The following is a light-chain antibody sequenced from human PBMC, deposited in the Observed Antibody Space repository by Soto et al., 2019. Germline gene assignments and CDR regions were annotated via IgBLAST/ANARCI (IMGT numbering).Light chain of an antibody. CDR3: CSCASSRNSFYV. CDR2: GVN. Sequence: QSVLTQPASVSGSPGQSITISCTGTSSDVGNYNLVSWYQQHPGKAPKLIIYGVNKRPSGASDRLSGSKSGNTASLTISGLQAEDEADYYCCSCASSRNSFYVFGTGTKVT. CDR1: SSDVGNYNL. V-gene: IGLV2-23*02. J-gene: IGLJ1*01.